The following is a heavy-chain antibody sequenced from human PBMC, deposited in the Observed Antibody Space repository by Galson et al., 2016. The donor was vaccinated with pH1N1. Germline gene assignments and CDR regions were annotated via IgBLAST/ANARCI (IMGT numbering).Heavy chain of an antibody. J-gene: IGHJ3*01. CDR1: GFPFSHYY. CDR2: ISGSDTTI. Sequence: SLRLSCAASGFPFSHYYMGWIRQAPGKGLEWISYISGSDTTIYYADPVRGRFTVSRDNAQNSLYLHMNRLRAEDTAVYYWARDPFRWAFVVWGEGTMVTVSP. CDR3: ARDPFRWAFVV. D-gene: IGHD2/OR15-2a*01. V-gene: IGHV3-11*01.